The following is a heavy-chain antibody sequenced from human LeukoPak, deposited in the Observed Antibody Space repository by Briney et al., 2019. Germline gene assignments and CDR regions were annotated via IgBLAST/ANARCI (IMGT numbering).Heavy chain of an antibody. CDR2: ISYDGSNK. J-gene: IGHJ4*02. CDR1: GFTFSSYG. Sequence: PGGSLRLSCAASGFTFSSYGMHWVRQAPGKGLEWVAFISYDGSNKYYADSVKGRFTISRDNSKNTLYLQMNSLRAEDTAVYYCAKDRDIVVAVAATGFDYWGQGTLVTVSS. V-gene: IGHV3-30*18. D-gene: IGHD2-15*01. CDR3: AKDRDIVVAVAATGFDY.